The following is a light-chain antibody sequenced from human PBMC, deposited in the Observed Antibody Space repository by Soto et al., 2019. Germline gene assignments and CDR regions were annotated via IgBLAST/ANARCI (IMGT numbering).Light chain of an antibody. V-gene: IGLV1-40*01. Sequence: QSVLTQPPSVSGAPGQRVAISCTGSSSNIGAEYDVHWYQQLPGTAPKRLIYGDNNRPSGVSDRFSGSKSGTSATLAITGLQPEDEADYYCQSYDSSLTTLVFGPGTKLTVL. J-gene: IGLJ1*01. CDR3: QSYDSSLTTLV. CDR1: SSNIGAEYD. CDR2: GDN.